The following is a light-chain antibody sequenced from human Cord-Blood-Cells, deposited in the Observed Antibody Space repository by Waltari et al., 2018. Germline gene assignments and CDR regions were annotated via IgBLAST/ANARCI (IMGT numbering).Light chain of an antibody. Sequence: ELVLTQSPGTLSLSPGERATPSCRASQSVSSSYLAWYQQKPGQAPRLLIYGASSRATGIPDRFSGSGSGTDFTLTISRLEPEDFAVYYCQQYGSSPPVVTFGPGTKVDIK. CDR2: GAS. V-gene: IGKV3-20*01. CDR3: QQYGSSPPVVT. J-gene: IGKJ3*01. CDR1: QSVSSSY.